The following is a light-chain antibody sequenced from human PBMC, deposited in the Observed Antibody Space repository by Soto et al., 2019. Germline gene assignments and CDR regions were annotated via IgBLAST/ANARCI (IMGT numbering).Light chain of an antibody. Sequence: QSVLTQPASVSGSPGQSITISCTGTSSDVGGYKYVSWYQQHPGKAPKLIIYEVSNRPSGVSNRFSGSNSGNTASLTISGLQAEDEADYYCSSYTTSSTWVFGGGTKLTVL. CDR3: SSYTTSSTWV. V-gene: IGLV2-14*01. CDR2: EVS. J-gene: IGLJ3*02. CDR1: SSDVGGYKY.